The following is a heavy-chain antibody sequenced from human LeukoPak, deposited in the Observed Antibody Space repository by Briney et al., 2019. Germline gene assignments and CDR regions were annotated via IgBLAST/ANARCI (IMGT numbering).Heavy chain of an antibody. Sequence: SQTLSLTCAISGDSFSSKSAAWNWIRQSPSRGLEWLGRTYYRSKWYNDYALSVKSRIIINPDTSNQFSLQLNSVTPDDTAVYYCARSWSGSLDYWGQGTLVTVSS. CDR2: TYYRSKWYN. J-gene: IGHJ4*02. CDR1: GDSFSSKSAA. V-gene: IGHV6-1*01. CDR3: ARSWSGSLDY. D-gene: IGHD1-26*01.